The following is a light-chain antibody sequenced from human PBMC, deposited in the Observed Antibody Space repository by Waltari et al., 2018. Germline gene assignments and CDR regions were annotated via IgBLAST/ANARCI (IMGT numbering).Light chain of an antibody. V-gene: IGKV4-1*01. CDR2: WAS. Sequence: DIVMTQSPDLLAVSVGERATISCNSTQSLTYKANKRNYLAWYQKKFGQPPKLLIYWASLRESGVPDRFTGSGSGKEFTLTITNLQAEDVAVYYCQQYYGTLRSFGQGTRLEIK. J-gene: IGKJ1*01. CDR1: QSLTYKANKRNY. CDR3: QQYYGTLRS.